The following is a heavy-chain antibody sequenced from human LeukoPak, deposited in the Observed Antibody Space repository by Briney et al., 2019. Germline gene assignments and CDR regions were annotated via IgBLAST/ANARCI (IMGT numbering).Heavy chain of an antibody. J-gene: IGHJ6*02. CDR3: ARDRTPEPSLANYGLDV. CDR1: GFFFSNYE. Sequence: PGGSLKLSCVGSGFFFSNYEVNWVREAPGKGLEWLSYTTGSGGSTHYADSVNGRFTISRDNAKDSLYLHMNSLKVEDTAVYYCARDRTPEPSLANYGLDVWGQGTTVTVSS. V-gene: IGHV3-48*03. CDR2: TTGSGGST. D-gene: IGHD1-14*01.